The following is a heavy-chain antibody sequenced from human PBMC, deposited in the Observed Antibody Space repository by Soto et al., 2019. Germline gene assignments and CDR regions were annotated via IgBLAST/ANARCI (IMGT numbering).Heavy chain of an antibody. J-gene: IGHJ5*02. D-gene: IGHD2-8*01. CDR3: AKIEMGWFAH. CDR1: GYTFRSYG. CDR2: ISAYNGDT. Sequence: ASVKGSCKASGYTFRSYGISWVRQAPGQGLEWVGWISAYNGDTHYAPKFQDRITLTTETSTDTAYMELRSLRLDDTAVYYCAKIEMGWFAHWGQG. V-gene: IGHV1-18*04.